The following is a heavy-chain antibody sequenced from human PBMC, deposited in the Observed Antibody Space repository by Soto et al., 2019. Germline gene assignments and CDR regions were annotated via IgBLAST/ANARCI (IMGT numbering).Heavy chain of an antibody. CDR2: INHSGST. D-gene: IGHD4-17*01. J-gene: IGHJ6*02. V-gene: IGHV4-34*01. Sequence: SETLSLTCAVYGGSFSGYYWSWIRQPPGKGLEWIGEINHSGSTNYNPSLKSRVAISVDTSKNQFSLKLSSVTAADTAVYYCASGNYGGNMDVWAQGTTVTVSS. CDR3: ASGNYGGNMDV. CDR1: GGSFSGYY.